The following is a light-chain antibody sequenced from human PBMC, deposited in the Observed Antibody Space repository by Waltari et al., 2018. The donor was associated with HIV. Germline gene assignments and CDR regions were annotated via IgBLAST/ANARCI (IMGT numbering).Light chain of an antibody. CDR2: GAS. CDR3: QQYNKWPPT. V-gene: IGKV3-15*01. Sequence: EIVMTQSPATLSVSPGERASLSCRASQSFSSNLAWYQQKPGQAPRLLIYGASTGATGIPARFSGSGSGTEFTLTISSLQSEDFAVYYCQQYNKWPPTFGQGTKVEIK. CDR1: QSFSSN. J-gene: IGKJ1*01.